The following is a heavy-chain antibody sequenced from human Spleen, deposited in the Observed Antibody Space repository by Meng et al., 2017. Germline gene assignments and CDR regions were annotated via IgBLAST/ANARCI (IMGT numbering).Heavy chain of an antibody. CDR1: GGSIRNTNYY. J-gene: IGHJ6*02. V-gene: IGHV4-39*07. D-gene: IGHD2-21*02. CDR2: IYYSGRT. CDR3: AGGAVVTLIFYHAMDV. Sequence: GSLRLSCTVSGGSIRNTNYYWAWIRQPPGKGLEWIGSIYYSGRTFYSPSLRSRVTMSIDTSKNQFSLKLTSVTAADTAVYYCAGGAVVTLIFYHAMDVWGQGTTVTVSS.